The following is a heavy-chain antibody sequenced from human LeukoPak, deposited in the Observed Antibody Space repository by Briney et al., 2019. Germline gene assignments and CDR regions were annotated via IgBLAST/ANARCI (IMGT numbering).Heavy chain of an antibody. V-gene: IGHV3-7*01. CDR1: GFTFSTYW. J-gene: IGHJ3*02. D-gene: IGHD5-24*01. CDR2: IKEDGSEK. Sequence: PGGSLRLSCAASGFTFSTYWMSWVRQAPGKGLEWVANIKEDGSEKNYVDSVKGRFTISRDNAKDSLYLQMNSLRAEDTAVYYCARGRDGYSDAFDIWGQGTMVTVSS. CDR3: ARGRDGYSDAFDI.